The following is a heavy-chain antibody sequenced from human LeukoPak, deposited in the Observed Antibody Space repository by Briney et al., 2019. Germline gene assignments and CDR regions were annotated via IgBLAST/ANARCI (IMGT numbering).Heavy chain of an antibody. CDR3: ATHGHWAFDY. CDR2: IKQDGSAK. CDR1: GFSFRGRW. J-gene: IGHJ4*02. D-gene: IGHD7-27*01. V-gene: IGHV3-7*01. Sequence: GGSLRLSCAVSGFSFRGRWLSWVRQAPGKGLEWVANIKQDGSAKFYVDSVKGRFTISRDNAKNSLYLQMNSLRGEDMAVYYCATHGHWAFDYWGQGTLVTVSS.